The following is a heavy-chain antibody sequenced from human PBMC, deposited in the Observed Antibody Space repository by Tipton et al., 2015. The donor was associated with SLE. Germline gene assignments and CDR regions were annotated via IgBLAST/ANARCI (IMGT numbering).Heavy chain of an antibody. CDR1: GGSITSGSYY. J-gene: IGHJ4*02. CDR3: ATHLWHSGTDHFL. V-gene: IGHV4-61*09. D-gene: IGHD1-14*01. Sequence: TLSLTCAVSGGSITSGSYYWSWIRQPAGKGLEWIGHIYSSGSTNYNPSLKSRVTISVDTSKNQYSLKMNSVTAADTAVYYCATHLWHSGTDHFLWGQGTLVTVSS. CDR2: IYSSGST.